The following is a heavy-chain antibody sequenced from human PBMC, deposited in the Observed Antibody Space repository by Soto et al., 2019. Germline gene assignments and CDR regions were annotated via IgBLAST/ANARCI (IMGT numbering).Heavy chain of an antibody. CDR1: GVSISIYY. J-gene: IGHJ3*02. Sequence: QVQLQESGPGLVKPSETLFLTCTVSGVSISIYYWSWIRQPPGKGLEWIGYMYYSGSTNYNPSLTSRVTLSVDTSKSQLSLKLSSVTAADTAVYYCARGMGSWDIWGQGTMVTVSS. D-gene: IGHD3-16*01. CDR3: ARGMGSWDI. V-gene: IGHV4-59*01. CDR2: MYYSGST.